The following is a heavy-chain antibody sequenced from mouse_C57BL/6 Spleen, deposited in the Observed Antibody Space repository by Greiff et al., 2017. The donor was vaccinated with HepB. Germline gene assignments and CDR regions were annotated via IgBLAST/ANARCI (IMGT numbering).Heavy chain of an antibody. J-gene: IGHJ2*01. D-gene: IGHD4-1*01. CDR2: IRSKSNNYAT. Sequence: DVQLVESGGGLVQPKGSLKLSCAASGFSFNTYAMNWVRQAPGKGVEWVARIRSKSNNYATYYADSVKDRFTISRDDSESMLYLQMNNLKTEDTAMYYCVRERLGRGGNYFDYWGQGTTLTVSS. CDR3: VRERLGRGGNYFDY. CDR1: GFSFNTYA. V-gene: IGHV10-1*01.